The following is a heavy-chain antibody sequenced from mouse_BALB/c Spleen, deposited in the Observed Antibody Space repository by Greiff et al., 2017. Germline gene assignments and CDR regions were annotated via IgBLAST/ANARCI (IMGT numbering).Heavy chain of an antibody. V-gene: IGHV5-4*02. CDR3: ARIGYDEDYYAMDY. J-gene: IGHJ4*01. CDR2: ISDGGSYT. CDR1: GFTFSDYY. D-gene: IGHD2-14*01. Sequence: EVQRVESGGGLVKPGGSLKLSCAASGFTFSDYYMYWVRQTPEKRLEWVATISDGGSYTYYPDSVKGRFTISRDNAKNNLYLQMSSLKSEDTAMYYCARIGYDEDYYAMDYWGQGTSVTVSS.